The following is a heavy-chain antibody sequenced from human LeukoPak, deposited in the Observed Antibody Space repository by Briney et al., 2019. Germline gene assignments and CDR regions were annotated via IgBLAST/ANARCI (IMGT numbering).Heavy chain of an antibody. D-gene: IGHD2-21*02. Sequence: GGSLRLSCAASGFPFSNHAMSWVRQPPGKGLEWVSAISNGNTYYADSVRGRFTISRDDSKNMVYLQMNSLRVEDTARYYCVREAGYCASVCLKSNWFDPWGKGTTVTVSS. V-gene: IGHV3-23*01. CDR1: GFPFSNHA. CDR2: ISNGNT. J-gene: IGHJ5*02. CDR3: VREAGYCASVCLKSNWFDP.